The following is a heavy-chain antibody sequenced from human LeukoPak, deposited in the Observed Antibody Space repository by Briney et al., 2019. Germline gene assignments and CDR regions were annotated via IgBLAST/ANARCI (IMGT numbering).Heavy chain of an antibody. V-gene: IGHV3-21*01. CDR3: ARGYSSSWYDLYYFDY. CDR1: GFTFSNYN. Sequence: GGSLILSCAASGFTFSNYNINWVRQAPGKGLEWVSSISSRGSYIYYADSVKGRFAISADNAMNSLYLQMNSLRAEDTAVYYCARGYSSSWYDLYYFDYWGQGTLVTVSS. CDR2: ISSRGSYI. J-gene: IGHJ4*02. D-gene: IGHD6-13*01.